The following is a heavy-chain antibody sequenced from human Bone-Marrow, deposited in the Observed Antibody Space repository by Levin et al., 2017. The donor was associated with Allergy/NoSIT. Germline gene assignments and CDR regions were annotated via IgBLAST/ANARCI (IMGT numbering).Heavy chain of an antibody. CDR3: ARAPGKGAAAGMADWFDP. D-gene: IGHD6-13*01. V-gene: IGHV5-51*01. CDR1: GYSFTSYW. CDR2: IYPGDSDT. Sequence: KVSCKGSGYSFTSYWIGWVRQMPGKGLEWMGIIYPGDSDTRYSPSFQGQVTISADKSISTAYLQWSSLKASDTAMYYCARAPGKGAAAGMADWFDPWGQGTLVTVSS. J-gene: IGHJ5*02.